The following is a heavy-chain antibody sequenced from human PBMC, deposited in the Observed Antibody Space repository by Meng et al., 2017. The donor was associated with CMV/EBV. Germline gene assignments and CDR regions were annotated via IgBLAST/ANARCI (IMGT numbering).Heavy chain of an antibody. CDR1: GGSFSGYY. V-gene: IGHV4-34*01. CDR2: INHSGST. D-gene: IGHD2-2*01. CDR3: ARGFSHPRYCSSTSCYPADYYYGMDV. Sequence: LETLSLTCAVYGGSFSGYYWSWIRQPPGKGLEWIGEINHSGSTNYNPSLKSRVTISVDTSKNQFSLKLSSVTAADTAVYYCARGFSHPRYCSSTSCYPADYYYGMDVWGQGTTVTVSS. J-gene: IGHJ6*02.